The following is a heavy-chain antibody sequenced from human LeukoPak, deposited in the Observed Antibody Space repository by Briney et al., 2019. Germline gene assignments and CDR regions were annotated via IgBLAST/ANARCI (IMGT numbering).Heavy chain of an antibody. CDR2: IYTSGST. CDR1: GGSISSYY. CDR3: ARDDYDILTPEEAFDI. V-gene: IGHV4-4*07. Sequence: ASETLSLTCTVSGGSISSYYWSWIRQPAGKGLEWIGRIYTSGSTNYNPSLKSRVTMSVDTSKNQFSLKLSSVTAADTAVYYCARDDYDILTPEEAFDIWGQGTMVTVSS. J-gene: IGHJ3*02. D-gene: IGHD3-9*01.